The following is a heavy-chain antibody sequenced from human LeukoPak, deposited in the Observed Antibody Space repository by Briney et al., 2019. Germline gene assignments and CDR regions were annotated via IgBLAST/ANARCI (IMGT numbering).Heavy chain of an antibody. J-gene: IGHJ4*02. CDR1: GFTFSSYG. V-gene: IGHV3-30*18. CDR3: AKDRCGGDCYYLDY. D-gene: IGHD2-21*02. Sequence: GGSLRLSCAASGFTFSSYGMHWVRQTPGKGLEWVAVVSYDGGNQNYADSVKGRFTISRDNSKNTLFLQMDSLRTEDTAVYYCAKDRCGGDCYYLDYWGQGTLVTVSS. CDR2: VSYDGGNQ.